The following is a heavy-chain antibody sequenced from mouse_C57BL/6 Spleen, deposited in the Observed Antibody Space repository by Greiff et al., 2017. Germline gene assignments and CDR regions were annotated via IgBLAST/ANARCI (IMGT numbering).Heavy chain of an antibody. V-gene: IGHV1-55*01. D-gene: IGHD1-1*01. J-gene: IGHJ2*01. CDR1: GYTFTSYW. Sequence: VQLQQPGAELVKPGASVKMSCKASGYTFTSYWITWVKQRPGQGLEWIGDIYPGSGSTNYNEKFKSKATLTVDTSSSTAYMQLSSLTSEDSAVYYCARSLYYGSSRDYWGQGTTLTVSS. CDR3: ARSLYYGSSRDY. CDR2: IYPGSGST.